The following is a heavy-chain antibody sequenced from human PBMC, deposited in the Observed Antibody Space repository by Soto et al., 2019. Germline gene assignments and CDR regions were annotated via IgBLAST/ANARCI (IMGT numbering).Heavy chain of an antibody. D-gene: IGHD2-2*01. CDR2: IWYDGSNK. J-gene: IGHJ6*02. CDR1: GFTFSSYG. V-gene: IGHV3-33*01. Sequence: GGSLRLSCAASGFTFSSYGMHWVRQAPGKGLEWVAVIWYDGSNKYYADSVKGRFTISRDNSKNTLYLQMNSLRAEDTAVYYCARDLGVPAAILGYYYYGMDVWGQGTTVTVSS. CDR3: ARDLGVPAAILGYYYYGMDV.